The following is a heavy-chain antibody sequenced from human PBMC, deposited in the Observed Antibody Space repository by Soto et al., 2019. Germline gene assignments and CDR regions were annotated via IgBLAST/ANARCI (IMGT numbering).Heavy chain of an antibody. J-gene: IGHJ3*02. V-gene: IGHV3-7*01. Sequence: PGGSLRLSCAASGLKLGTYWMAWVRQTPGKGLEFVANIRQDGNEINYVDSVKGRFTISRDNAKNSLFLQMNSLRDDDTAVYFCGTDQWGGAFDIGGQGTMVTVSS. CDR3: GTDQWGGAFDI. CDR1: GLKLGTYW. D-gene: IGHD3-10*01. CDR2: IRQDGNEI.